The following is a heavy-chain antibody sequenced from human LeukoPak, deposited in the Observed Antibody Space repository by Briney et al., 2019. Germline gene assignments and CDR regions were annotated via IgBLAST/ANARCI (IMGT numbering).Heavy chain of an antibody. Sequence: GGSLRLSCAASGFTFSSYAMSWVRPPPGKGLEWVSGISGSGDSTYYADSVKGQFAISRDNSKNTLYLQMNSLRAEDTAVYYCAKGRMVRGGGYFDYWGQGTLVTVSS. D-gene: IGHD3-10*01. CDR1: GFTFSSYA. CDR3: AKGRMVRGGGYFDY. V-gene: IGHV3-23*01. J-gene: IGHJ4*02. CDR2: ISGSGDST.